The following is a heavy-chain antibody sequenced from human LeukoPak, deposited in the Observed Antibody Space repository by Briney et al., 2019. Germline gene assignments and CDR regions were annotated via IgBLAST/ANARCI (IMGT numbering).Heavy chain of an antibody. CDR3: ARDRVYGDYPLRFDL. Sequence: SETLSLTCTVSGGSISSYYWSWIRQPAGKGLEWIGRIYTSGSTNYNPSLKSRVTMSVDTSKNQFSLKLSSVTAADTAVYYCARDRVYGDYPLRFDLWGRGTLVTVSS. CDR2: IYTSGST. J-gene: IGHJ2*01. CDR1: GGSISSYY. D-gene: IGHD4-17*01. V-gene: IGHV4-4*07.